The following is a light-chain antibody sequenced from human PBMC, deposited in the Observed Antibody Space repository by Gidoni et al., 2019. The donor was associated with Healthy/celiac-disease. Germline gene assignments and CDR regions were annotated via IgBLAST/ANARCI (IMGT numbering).Light chain of an antibody. CDR2: DAS. Sequence: DIQMTQSPSSLSASVGDRVTITCQASQDISNYLNWYQQKPGKAPKLLIYDASNLETGVPSRFSGSGSGKDFTFTISSLQPEDIETYYCKKYDNHITFGQGTRLEIK. CDR1: QDISNY. J-gene: IGKJ5*01. V-gene: IGKV1-33*01. CDR3: KKYDNHIT.